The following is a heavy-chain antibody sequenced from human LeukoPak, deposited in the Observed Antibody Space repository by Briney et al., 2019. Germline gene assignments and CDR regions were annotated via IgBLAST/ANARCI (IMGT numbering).Heavy chain of an antibody. D-gene: IGHD5-24*01. CDR3: ARVGAVFGGYNSDY. Sequence: GGSLRLSCAASGFTFSSYAMHWVRQAPGKGLEYVSAISSNGSSTYYANSVKGRFTISRDNSKNTLYLQMGSLRAEDMAVYYCARVGAVFGGYNSDYWGQGTLVTASS. J-gene: IGHJ4*02. CDR1: GFTFSSYA. CDR2: ISSNGSST. V-gene: IGHV3-64*01.